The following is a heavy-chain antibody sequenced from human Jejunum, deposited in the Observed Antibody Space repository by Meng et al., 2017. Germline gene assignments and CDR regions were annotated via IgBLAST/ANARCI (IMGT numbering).Heavy chain of an antibody. V-gene: IGHV3-30*01. D-gene: IGHD2-15*01. Sequence: GGSLRLSCTASGFTFRSYAMYWVRQAPGKGLEWVAVISYDGTNTFYADSVKGRFTISRDNSNTLHLQMDSLRPDDTAVYYCARDPGRLDCSGGSCYSNMFYYYGLDVWGPGNMVNVSS. CDR3: ARDPGRLDCSGGSCYSNMFYYYGLDV. J-gene: IGHJ6*01. CDR1: GFTFRSYA. CDR2: ISYDGTNT.